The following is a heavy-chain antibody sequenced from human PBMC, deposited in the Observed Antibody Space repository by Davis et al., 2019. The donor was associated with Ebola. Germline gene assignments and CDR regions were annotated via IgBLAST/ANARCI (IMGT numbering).Heavy chain of an antibody. V-gene: IGHV4-61*08. J-gene: IGHJ4*02. Sequence: SETLSLTCTVSGGSISSGDYYWSWIRQPPGKGLEWLRYITYRSSPTYNPSLQSRVTISVDTSKNQFSLKLSSVTAADTAVYDCARDAQYYDRSGDDGRGGCDDGGQGTRVTVSS. CDR1: GGSISSGDYY. CDR3: ARDAQYYDRSGDDGRGGCDD. CDR2: ITYRSSP. D-gene: IGHD3-22*01.